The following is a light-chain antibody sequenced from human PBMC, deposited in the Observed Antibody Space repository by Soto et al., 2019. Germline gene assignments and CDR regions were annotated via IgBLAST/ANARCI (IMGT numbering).Light chain of an antibody. CDR1: SSNIGNNY. Sequence: QSVLTQPPSVSAAPGQKVTISCSGSSSNIGNNYVPWYQQVPATAPKLLIYDNNNRPSGIPDRFSGSKSGTSATLVITGLQTGDEADYYCGTWDISLRVGIFGTGTKVTVL. V-gene: IGLV1-51*01. CDR2: DNN. J-gene: IGLJ1*01. CDR3: GTWDISLRVGI.